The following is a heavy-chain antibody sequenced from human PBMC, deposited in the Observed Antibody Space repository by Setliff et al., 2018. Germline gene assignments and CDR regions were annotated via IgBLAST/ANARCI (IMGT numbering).Heavy chain of an antibody. CDR1: GYTFSNYG. Sequence: ASVKVSCKASGYTFSNYGISWVRQAPGQGLEWMGWISAYNGYIIYAQKLQGRVTMTTDTSTSTAYMEVRSLRSDDTAVYYCARAPGTVVVPASRSAFDIWGQGIMVTVSS. D-gene: IGHD2-2*01. CDR3: ARAPGTVVVPASRSAFDI. V-gene: IGHV1-18*01. J-gene: IGHJ3*02. CDR2: ISAYNGYI.